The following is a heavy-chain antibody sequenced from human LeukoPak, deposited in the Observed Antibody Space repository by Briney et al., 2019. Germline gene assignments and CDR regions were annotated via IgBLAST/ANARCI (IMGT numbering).Heavy chain of an antibody. J-gene: IGHJ4*02. V-gene: IGHV3-15*01. CDR3: TTDRRHWGSEYFDY. Sequence: SGGSLRLSCAASGFTFSNAWMSWVRQAPGKGLEWVGRIKSKTDGGTTDYAAPVKGRFTISRDDSKNTLYLQMNSLKTEDTAVYYCTTDRRHWGSEYFDYWGQGTLVTVSS. D-gene: IGHD7-27*01. CDR2: IKSKTDGGTT. CDR1: GFTFSNAW.